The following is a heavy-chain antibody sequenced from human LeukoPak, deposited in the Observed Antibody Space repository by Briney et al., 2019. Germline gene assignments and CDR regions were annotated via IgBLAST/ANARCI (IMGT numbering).Heavy chain of an antibody. V-gene: IGHV3-11*05. CDR2: ISSSSSYT. J-gene: IGHJ4*02. CDR1: GFTFSDYY. Sequence: GGSLRLSCAASGFTFSDYYMSWIRQAPGKGLEWVSYISSSSSYTNYADSVKGRFTISRDNAKNSLYLQMNSLRAEDTAVYYCAREGYYYDSSGYRNFDYWGQGTVVTVSS. CDR3: AREGYYYDSSGYRNFDY. D-gene: IGHD3-22*01.